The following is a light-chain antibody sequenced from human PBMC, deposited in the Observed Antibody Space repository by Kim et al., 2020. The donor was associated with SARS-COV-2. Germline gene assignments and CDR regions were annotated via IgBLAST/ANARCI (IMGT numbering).Light chain of an antibody. CDR2: KDS. V-gene: IGLV3-25*03. CDR3: QSADSSGTSWV. Sequence: SYELTQPPSGSVSPGQTARITCSGDALPKQYAYWYQQKPGQAPVLVIYKDSERPSGIPERFSGSSSGTTVTLTISGVQAEDEADYYCQSADSSGTSWVFG. CDR1: ALPKQY. J-gene: IGLJ3*02.